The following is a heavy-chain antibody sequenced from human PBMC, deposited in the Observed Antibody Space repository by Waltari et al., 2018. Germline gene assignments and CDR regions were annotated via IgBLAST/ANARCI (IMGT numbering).Heavy chain of an antibody. V-gene: IGHV1-69*05. CDR2: IIPIFGTS. CDR3: ARESGSYVVEDNWFDP. D-gene: IGHD1-26*01. J-gene: IGHJ5*02. Sequence: QVQLVQSGAEVKKPGSSVKVSCKASGGTFSSYAISWVRQAPGQGLEWMVGIIPIFGTSNYAQKFQGRVTITTDESTSTAYMELSSLRSEDTAVYYCARESGSYVVEDNWFDPWGQGTLVTVSS. CDR1: GGTFSSYA.